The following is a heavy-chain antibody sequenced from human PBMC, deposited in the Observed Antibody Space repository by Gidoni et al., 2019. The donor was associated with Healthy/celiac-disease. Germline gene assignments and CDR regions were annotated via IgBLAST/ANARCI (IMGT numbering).Heavy chain of an antibody. J-gene: IGHJ3*02. V-gene: IGHV4-34*01. D-gene: IGHD6-19*01. CDR1: GGSFSGYY. CDR3: ARGPWAVAGTSGFAFDI. CDR2: INHSGST. Sequence: QVQLQQWGAGLLKPSETLSLTCAVYGGSFSGYYWSWIRQPPGKGLECIGEINHSGSTNYNPSLKSRVTISVDTSKNQFSLKLSSVTAADTAVYYCARGPWAVAGTSGFAFDIWGQGTMVTVSS.